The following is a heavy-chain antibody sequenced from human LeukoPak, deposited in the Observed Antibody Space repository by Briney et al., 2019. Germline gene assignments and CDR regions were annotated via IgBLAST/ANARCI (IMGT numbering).Heavy chain of an antibody. J-gene: IGHJ4*02. V-gene: IGHV3-23*01. CDR2: ITGSGGST. Sequence: GGSLRLSCAASGFTFTSYAMNWVRQAPGKGLEWVSVITGSGGSTYYAASVKGRFTISRDNSKNTLYLQMNSLRAEDTAVYYCAKLSRSRGKFDYWGQGTLVTVSS. CDR1: GFTFTSYA. CDR3: AKLSRSRGKFDY.